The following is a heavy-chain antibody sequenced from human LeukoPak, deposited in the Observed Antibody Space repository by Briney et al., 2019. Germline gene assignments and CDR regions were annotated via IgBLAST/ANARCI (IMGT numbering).Heavy chain of an antibody. CDR2: IYYSGST. CDR3: ASPQTGFFGVARRGYYFDY. V-gene: IGHV4-39*01. D-gene: IGHD3-3*01. J-gene: IGHJ4*02. CDR1: GGSISSSSYY. Sequence: PSETLSLTCTVSGGSISSSSYYWGWIRQPPGKGLEWIGCIYYSGSTYYNPSLKSRVTISADTSKNQFSLKLSSVTAADTAVYYCASPQTGFFGVARRGYYFDYWGQGTLVTVSS.